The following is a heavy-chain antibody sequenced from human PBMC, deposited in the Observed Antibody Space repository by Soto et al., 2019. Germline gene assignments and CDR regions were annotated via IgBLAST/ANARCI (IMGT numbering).Heavy chain of an antibody. D-gene: IGHD3-9*01. V-gene: IGHV3-15*01. CDR1: GFTFSNAW. J-gene: IGHJ4*02. Sequence: EVQLVESGGGLVKPGVSLRLSCAASGFTFSNAWMSWVRQAPGKGLEWVGRIKSKTAGGTTDYAAPVKGRFTISREDSKNTLYLQMNSLKTEDTAVYYCTSLDYYILTGYLYWGQGTLVTVSS. CDR3: TSLDYYILTGYLY. CDR2: IKSKTAGGTT.